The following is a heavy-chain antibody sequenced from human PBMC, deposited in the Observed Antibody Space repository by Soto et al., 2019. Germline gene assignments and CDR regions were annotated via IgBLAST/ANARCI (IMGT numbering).Heavy chain of an antibody. CDR1: GFTVSSNY. CDR3: ARMGRLSTYYDLLTGYYPVR. V-gene: IGHV3-66*01. CDR2: IYSGGGT. D-gene: IGHD3-9*01. Sequence: EVQLVESGGGLVQPGGSLRLSCAASGFTVSSNYMSWVRQAPGKGLEWVSVIYSGGGTYYADSVKGRFTISRDNSKETLYLQMNSLRAEDTAVYYCARMGRLSTYYDLLTGYYPVRWGQGTLVTVSS. J-gene: IGHJ4*02.